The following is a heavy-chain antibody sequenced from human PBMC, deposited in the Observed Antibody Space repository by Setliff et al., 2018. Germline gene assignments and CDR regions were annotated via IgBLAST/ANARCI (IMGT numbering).Heavy chain of an antibody. V-gene: IGHV5-51*01. CDR3: AAAPAGSDVFDM. J-gene: IGHJ3*02. Sequence: GESLKISCKGSGYSFTSYWIGWVRQMPGKGLEWMGIIYPGDSDTRYSPSFQGQVTISADKSISTAYLQMNSLKTEDPAVYYCAAAPAGSDVFDMWGQGTMVTVSS. D-gene: IGHD6-13*01. CDR2: IYPGDSDT. CDR1: GYSFTSYW.